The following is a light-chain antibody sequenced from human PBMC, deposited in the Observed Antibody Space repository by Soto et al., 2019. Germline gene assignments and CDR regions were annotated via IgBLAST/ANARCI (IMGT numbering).Light chain of an antibody. CDR3: QQYASSPRT. J-gene: IGKJ1*01. CDR1: QSGSSY. V-gene: IGKV3-20*01. CDR2: DAS. Sequence: EIVMTQSPATLYVSPGEGATLSCRASQSGSSYLAWYQQKPGQAPRLLIYDASSRATGIPDRFSGSGSGTDFTLTISRLEPEDFAVYYCQQYASSPRTFGQGTKVDIK.